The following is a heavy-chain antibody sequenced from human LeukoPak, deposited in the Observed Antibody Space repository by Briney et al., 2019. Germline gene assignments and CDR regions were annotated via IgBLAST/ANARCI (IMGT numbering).Heavy chain of an antibody. D-gene: IGHD3-10*01. Sequence: GRSLRLSCAASGFTFSSYAMHWVRQAPGKGLEWVAVISYDGSNKYYADSVKGRFTISRDNSKNTLYLQMNSLRAEDTAVYYCARDKTVRGAKSLYYYYGMDVWGQGTTVTVSS. CDR1: GFTFSSYA. CDR3: ARDKTVRGAKSLYYYYGMDV. J-gene: IGHJ6*02. CDR2: ISYDGSNK. V-gene: IGHV3-30-3*01.